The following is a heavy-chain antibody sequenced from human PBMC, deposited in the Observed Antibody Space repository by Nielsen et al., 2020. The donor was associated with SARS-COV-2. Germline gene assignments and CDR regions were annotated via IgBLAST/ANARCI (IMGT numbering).Heavy chain of an antibody. J-gene: IGHJ6*02. D-gene: IGHD3-22*01. V-gene: IGHV3-33*01. CDR3: ARDTHYYDSSGYYAPPYYYYGMDV. Sequence: VRQAPGKGLEWVAVIWYDGSNKYYADSVKGRFTISRDNSKNTLYLQMNSLRAEDTAVYYCARDTHYYDSSGYYAPPYYYYGMDVWGQGTTVTASS. CDR2: IWYDGSNK.